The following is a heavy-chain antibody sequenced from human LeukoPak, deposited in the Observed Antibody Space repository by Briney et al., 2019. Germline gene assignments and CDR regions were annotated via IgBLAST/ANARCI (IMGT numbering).Heavy chain of an antibody. D-gene: IGHD4-17*01. CDR2: IIPILGIA. Sequence: SVKVSCKASGGTFSSYAISWVRQAPGQGLEWMGRIIPILGIANYAQKFQGRVTITADKSTSTAYMELSSLRSEDTAVCYCARGTTVSNAYYFDYWGQGTLVTVSS. CDR1: GGTFSSYA. CDR3: ARGTTVSNAYYFDY. J-gene: IGHJ4*02. V-gene: IGHV1-69*04.